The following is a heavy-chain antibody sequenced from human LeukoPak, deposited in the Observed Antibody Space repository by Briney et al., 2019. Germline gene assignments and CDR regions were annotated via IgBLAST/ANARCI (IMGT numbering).Heavy chain of an antibody. CDR2: ISFDGTKK. J-gene: IGHJ4*02. Sequence: GGSLRLSCAVSGFTLSSHGMHWVRQAPGKGLEWVAIISFDGTKKYYTDSVKGRFTISRDNSKNTLYLQMNSLRPEDTALYYCAKDLYLRYYYGGSGYYYPPYFDYWGQGTLVTVSS. D-gene: IGHD3-22*01. CDR1: GFTLSSHG. V-gene: IGHV3-30*18. CDR3: AKDLYLRYYYGGSGYYYPPYFDY.